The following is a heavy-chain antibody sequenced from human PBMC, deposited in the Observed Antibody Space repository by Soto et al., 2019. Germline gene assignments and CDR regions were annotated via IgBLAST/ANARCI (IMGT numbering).Heavy chain of an antibody. V-gene: IGHV1-2*04. D-gene: IGHD2-2*01. Sequence: ASVKVSCKAPGYTFTAYFLHWGRQAPGQGLEWMGWINPNSGGTNYAQKFQGWVTMTRDTSISTAYMELSRLRSDDTAVYYCARAIPKGRWFDPWGQGTLVTVSS. CDR3: ARAIPKGRWFDP. CDR2: INPNSGGT. J-gene: IGHJ5*02. CDR1: GYTFTAYF.